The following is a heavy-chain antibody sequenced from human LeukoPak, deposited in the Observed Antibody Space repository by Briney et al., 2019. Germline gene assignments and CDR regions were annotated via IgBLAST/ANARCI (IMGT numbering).Heavy chain of an antibody. V-gene: IGHV1-69*13. CDR1: GGTFSSYA. Sequence: SVKVSCKASGGTFSSYAISWVRQAPGQGLEWMGGIIPIFGTANYAQKFQGRVTITADESTSTAYMELSSLRSEDTAVYYCARGTAMVAGYYYYYYMDVWGKGTTVTVSS. D-gene: IGHD5-18*01. CDR3: ARGTAMVAGYYYYYYMDV. J-gene: IGHJ6*03. CDR2: IIPIFGTA.